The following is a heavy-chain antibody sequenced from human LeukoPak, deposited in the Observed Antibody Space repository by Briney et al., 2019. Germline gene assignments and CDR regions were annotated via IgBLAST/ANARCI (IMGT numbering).Heavy chain of an antibody. J-gene: IGHJ4*02. D-gene: IGHD3-16*02. V-gene: IGHV3-48*03. CDR2: ISSSGINM. CDR1: GFTVSSYE. Sequence: PGGSLKLSCAVSGFTVSSYEMNWVRQAPGKGLEWVSQISSSGINMYYADSVKGRFTISRDNDKNSLYLQMNSLRAEDTAVYYCTTHFMITFGGVIVPGDYWGQGTLVTVSS. CDR3: TTHFMITFGGVIVPGDY.